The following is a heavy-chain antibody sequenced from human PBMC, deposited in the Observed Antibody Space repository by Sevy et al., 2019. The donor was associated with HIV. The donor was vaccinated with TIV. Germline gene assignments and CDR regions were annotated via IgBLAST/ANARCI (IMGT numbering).Heavy chain of an antibody. J-gene: IGHJ4*02. D-gene: IGHD5-18*01. Sequence: ASVKVSCKASGYTFNDFFIHWVRQAPGQGLEWMAWINPDSGDPKYARNFQGRITVTRDTSRNTAYMELRSLRSDDTGVYYCARPGGYTYGSLLHYWGQGTLVTVSS. V-gene: IGHV1-2*02. CDR3: ARPGGYTYGSLLHY. CDR1: GYTFNDFF. CDR2: INPDSGDP.